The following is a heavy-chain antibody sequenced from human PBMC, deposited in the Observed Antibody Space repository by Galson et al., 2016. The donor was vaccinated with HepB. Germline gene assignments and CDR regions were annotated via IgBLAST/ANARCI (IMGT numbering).Heavy chain of an antibody. Sequence: QSGAEVKKSGESLKISCKGFGYNFTTYWIGWVRQMPGKGLEWMGIIYPGDSDTRYNPSFQGQVTISADQSISTAYLPWSSLKASDTAMYYCARVPAAACALDHWGQGTLVAVAA. V-gene: IGHV5-51*01. CDR3: ARVPAAACALDH. D-gene: IGHD6-13*01. CDR2: IYPGDSDT. CDR1: GYNFTTYW. J-gene: IGHJ4*02.